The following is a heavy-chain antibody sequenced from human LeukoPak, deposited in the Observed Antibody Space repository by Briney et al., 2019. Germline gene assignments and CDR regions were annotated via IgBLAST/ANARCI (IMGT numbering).Heavy chain of an antibody. V-gene: IGHV1-2*02. CDR2: INPNSGGT. CDR1: GYTFTGYY. CDR3: ARDPVRYYYYYMDV. D-gene: IGHD3-10*02. Sequence: ASVKVSCTASGYTFTGYYMHWVRQAPGQGLEWMGWINPNSGGTNYAQKFQGRVTMTRDTSISTAYMELSRLRSDDTAVYYCARDPVRYYYYYMDVWGKGTTVTVSS. J-gene: IGHJ6*03.